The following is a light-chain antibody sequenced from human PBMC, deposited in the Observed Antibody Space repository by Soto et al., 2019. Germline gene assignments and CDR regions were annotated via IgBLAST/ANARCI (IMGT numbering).Light chain of an antibody. J-gene: IGKJ5*01. V-gene: IGKV3-20*01. CDR3: QQYGSSLFT. Sequence: EIVLTQSPGTLSLSPGERATLSCRASQAVTRNYLAWHQQEPGQTPRLLVYGASSRATGIPVRFRGSGSGTDFTLTISRLEPEDFAVYYCQQYGSSLFTFGQGTRLEIK. CDR1: QAVTRNY. CDR2: GAS.